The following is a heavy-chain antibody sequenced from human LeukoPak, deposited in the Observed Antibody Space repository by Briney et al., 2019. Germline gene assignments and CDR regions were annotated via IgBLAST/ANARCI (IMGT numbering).Heavy chain of an antibody. D-gene: IGHD3-3*01. J-gene: IGHJ4*02. CDR2: INPDSGGT. CDR3: ARLPLHNYDFWSGYYNY. V-gene: IGHV1-2*02. Sequence: ASVKVSCKTSGYTFTGYYIHWVRQAPGQGLEWVGWINPDSGGTNYAQMVQGRVTMTRDTSISTVYMELSRLTSDDTAVYYCARLPLHNYDFWSGYYNYWGQGTLVTVSS. CDR1: GYTFTGYY.